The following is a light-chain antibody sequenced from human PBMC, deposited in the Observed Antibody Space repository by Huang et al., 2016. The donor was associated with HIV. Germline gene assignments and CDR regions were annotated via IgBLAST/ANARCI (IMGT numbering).Light chain of an antibody. V-gene: IGKV4-1*01. Sequence: DIVMTQSPDSLAVSLGERATINCKSSQSVLYSSNNKNNLTLYQQKPGQPPKLLIYWASTRESGVPDRFSGSWSGTDFTLTISSLQAEDVAVYYCQQYYSSPITFSQGTRLEIK. CDR3: QQYYSSPIT. CDR2: WAS. J-gene: IGKJ5*01. CDR1: QSVLYSSNNKNN.